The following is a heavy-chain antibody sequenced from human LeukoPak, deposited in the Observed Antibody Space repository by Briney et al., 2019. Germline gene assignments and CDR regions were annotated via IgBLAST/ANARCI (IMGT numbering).Heavy chain of an antibody. D-gene: IGHD6-19*01. CDR3: ARDSALAPAVMFDY. CDR2: IDHSGST. J-gene: IGHJ4*02. V-gene: IGHV4-38-2*02. CDR1: GYSISSAYY. Sequence: PSETLSLTCTVSGYSISSAYYWGWIRQPPGKGLEWIGSIDHSGSTYYNPSLKSRITISVDTSKNQFSLKLSSVTAADTAVYYCARDSALAPAVMFDYWGQGTLVTVSS.